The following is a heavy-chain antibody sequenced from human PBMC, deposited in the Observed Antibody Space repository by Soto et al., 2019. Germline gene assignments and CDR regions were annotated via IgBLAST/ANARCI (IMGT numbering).Heavy chain of an antibody. V-gene: IGHV3-48*02. Sequence: LRLSCVASGVTFSPFSMNCVSQAPGKGLEWGCYSRCDSTTIYYADSVKGRFSISRDNAKNSLYLQMNSLRDDDSAVYYCARSSLGDHYHFSGDYPDGGMDVWGLGNTVTVSS. J-gene: IGHJ6*02. CDR1: GVTFSPFS. D-gene: IGHD3-3*01. CDR2: SRCDSTTI. CDR3: ARSSLGDHYHFSGDYPDGGMDV.